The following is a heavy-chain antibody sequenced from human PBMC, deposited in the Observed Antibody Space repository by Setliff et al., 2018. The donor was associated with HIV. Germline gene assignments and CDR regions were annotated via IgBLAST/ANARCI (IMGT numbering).Heavy chain of an antibody. J-gene: IGHJ4*02. Sequence: PGGSLRLSCAASEFTFSNYSMNWVRQTPGKGLEWVSSISASATYIYYADSVKGRFTISRDNAENSLYLQMNSLRAEDTAVYYCATLWLLYYDFWGQGTLVTVSS. V-gene: IGHV3-21*04. D-gene: IGHD3-10*01. CDR2: ISASATYI. CDR3: ATLWLLYYDF. CDR1: EFTFSNYS.